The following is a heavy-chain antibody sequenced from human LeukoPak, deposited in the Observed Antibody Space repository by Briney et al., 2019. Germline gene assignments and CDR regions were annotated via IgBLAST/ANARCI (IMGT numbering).Heavy chain of an antibody. CDR3: ARVPFGTTDSYYFDY. D-gene: IGHD1-7*01. J-gene: IGHJ4*02. V-gene: IGHV4-34*01. Sequence: SETLSLTCAVYGGSFSGYYWSWIRQPPGKGLEWIGEINHSGSTNYNPPLKSRVTISVDTSKNQFSLKLSSVTAADTAVYYCARVPFGTTDSYYFDYWGQGTLVTVSS. CDR1: GGSFSGYY. CDR2: INHSGST.